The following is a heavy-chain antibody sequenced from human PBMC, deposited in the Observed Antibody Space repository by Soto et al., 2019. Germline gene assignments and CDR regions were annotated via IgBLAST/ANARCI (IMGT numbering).Heavy chain of an antibody. Sequence: GGSLSLSCAASGFTFSSYGMHWVRQAPGKGLEWVAVIWYDGSNKYYADSVKGRFTISRDNSKNTLYLQMNSLRAEDTAVYYCARTVQTTPDYYYYMDVWGKGTTVTVSS. D-gene: IGHD2-15*01. CDR2: IWYDGSNK. V-gene: IGHV3-33*01. CDR3: ARTVQTTPDYYYYMDV. CDR1: GFTFSSYG. J-gene: IGHJ6*03.